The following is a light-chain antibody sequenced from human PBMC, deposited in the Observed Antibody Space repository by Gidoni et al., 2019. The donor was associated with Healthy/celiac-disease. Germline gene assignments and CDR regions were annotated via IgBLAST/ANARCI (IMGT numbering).Light chain of an antibody. Sequence: DIQLTQSPFFLSASVGDRVTITCWASQGISSYLAWYQQKPGKAPKLLIYAASTLQSGVPSRFSGSGSGTEFTLTISSLQPEDFATYYCQQLNSYPPTFXPXTKVDIK. J-gene: IGKJ3*01. CDR1: QGISSY. V-gene: IGKV1-9*01. CDR3: QQLNSYPPT. CDR2: AAS.